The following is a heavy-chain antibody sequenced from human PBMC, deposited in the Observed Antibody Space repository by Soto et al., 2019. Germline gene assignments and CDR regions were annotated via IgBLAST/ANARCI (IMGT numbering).Heavy chain of an antibody. CDR3: ARDRVLLWFGESTYGMDV. CDR1: GGSISSGGYY. D-gene: IGHD3-10*01. V-gene: IGHV4-31*03. J-gene: IGHJ6*02. Sequence: PSETLSLTCTVSGGSISSGGYYWSWIRQHPGKGLEWIGYIYYSGSTYYNPSLKSRVTISVDTSKNQFSLKLSSVTAADTAVYYCARDRVLLWFGESTYGMDVWGQGTTVTVSS. CDR2: IYYSGST.